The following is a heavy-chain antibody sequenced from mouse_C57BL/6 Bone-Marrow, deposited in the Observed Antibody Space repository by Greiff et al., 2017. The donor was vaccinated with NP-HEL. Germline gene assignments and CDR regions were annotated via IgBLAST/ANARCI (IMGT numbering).Heavy chain of an antibody. Sequence: VQLQQSGPELVKPGASVKMSCKASGYTFTDYNMHWVKQSHGKSLEWIGYINPNNGGTSYNQKFKGKATLTVNKSSSTAYMELRSLTSEDSAVYYCGYYGNFVMDYWGQGTSVPVSS. CDR2: INPNNGGT. CDR3: GYYGNFVMDY. D-gene: IGHD2-1*01. CDR1: GYTFTDYN. V-gene: IGHV1-22*01. J-gene: IGHJ4*01.